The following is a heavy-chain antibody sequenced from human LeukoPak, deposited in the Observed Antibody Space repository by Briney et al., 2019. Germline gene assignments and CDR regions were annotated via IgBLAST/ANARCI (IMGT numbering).Heavy chain of an antibody. CDR3: ARDRDIVVVVAAHEYFQH. D-gene: IGHD2-15*01. CDR1: GYTFTSYD. J-gene: IGHJ1*01. V-gene: IGHV1-18*01. CDR2: ISAYNGNT. Sequence: ASVKVSCKASGYTFTSYDINWVRQATGQGLEWMGWISAYNGNTNYAQKLQGRVTMTTDTSTSTAYMELRSLRSDDTAVYYCARDRDIVVVVAAHEYFQHWGQGTLVTVSS.